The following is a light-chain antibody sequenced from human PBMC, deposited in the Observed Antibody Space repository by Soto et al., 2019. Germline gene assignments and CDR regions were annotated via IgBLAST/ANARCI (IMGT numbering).Light chain of an antibody. V-gene: IGKV1-5*01. CDR2: GAS. J-gene: IGKJ1*01. CDR1: QTITRW. CDR3: QQLNGSPWT. Sequence: DIQMTQPPSTLSAPAGDRVTITCRASQTITRWMAWYQQKPGKAPKLLIYGASTLQSGVPSRFSGSRSGTDYTLTIASLQPEDFATYYCQQLNGSPWTFGQGTKVDIK.